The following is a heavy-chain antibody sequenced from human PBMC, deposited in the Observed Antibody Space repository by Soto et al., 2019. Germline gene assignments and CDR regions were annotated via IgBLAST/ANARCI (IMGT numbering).Heavy chain of an antibody. D-gene: IGHD6-19*01. CDR3: ARDSRGGYSSGWFYYYGMDV. CDR2: AYYRSKWYN. J-gene: IGHJ6*02. CDR1: GDSVSGNSAA. Sequence: PSQTLSLTCAISGDSVSGNSAAWNWIRQSPSRGLEWLGRAYYRSKWYNDYAVSVKSRITINPDTSKNQFSLQLNSVTPEDTAVYYCARDSRGGYSSGWFYYYGMDVWGQGTTVTVSS. V-gene: IGHV6-1*01.